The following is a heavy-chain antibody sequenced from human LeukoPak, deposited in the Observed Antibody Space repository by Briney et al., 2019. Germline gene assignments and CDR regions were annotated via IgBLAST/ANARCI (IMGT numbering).Heavy chain of an antibody. V-gene: IGHV4-59*08. D-gene: IGHD6-6*01. J-gene: IGHJ6*03. Sequence: SETLSLTRTVSGGSISSYYWSWIRQPPGKGLEWIGYIYYSGSTNYNPSLKSRVTISVDTSKNQFPLKLSSVTAADTAVYYCARHARRSGYYYYYMDVWGKGTTVTVSS. CDR2: IYYSGST. CDR1: GGSISSYY. CDR3: ARHARRSGYYYYYMDV.